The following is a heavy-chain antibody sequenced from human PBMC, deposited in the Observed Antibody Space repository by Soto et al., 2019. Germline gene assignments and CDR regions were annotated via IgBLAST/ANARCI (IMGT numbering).Heavy chain of an antibody. CDR1: GGSFSGYY. J-gene: IGHJ5*02. D-gene: IGHD1-1*01. CDR3: VRDGTKTLRDWFDP. V-gene: IGHV4-34*01. Sequence: KPSETLSLTCAVYGGSFSGYYWSWIRQPPGKGLEWIGEINHSGSTNYNPSLKSRVTISVDTSKNQFSLKLSSVTAADTAVYYCVRDGTKTLRDWFDPWGQGISVTVSS. CDR2: INHSGST.